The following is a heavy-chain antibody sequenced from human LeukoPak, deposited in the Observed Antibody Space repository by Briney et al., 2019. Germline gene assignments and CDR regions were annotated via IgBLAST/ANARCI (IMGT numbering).Heavy chain of an antibody. D-gene: IGHD3-10*01. CDR3: ASDYGSGTPWDY. Sequence: ASVKVSCKASGYTFTGYYMHWVRQAPGQGLEWMGRINPNSGGTNYAQKFQGRVTMTRDTSISTAYMELSRLRSDDTAVYYCASDYGSGTPWDYWGRGTLVTVSS. CDR2: INPNSGGT. J-gene: IGHJ4*02. V-gene: IGHV1-2*06. CDR1: GYTFTGYY.